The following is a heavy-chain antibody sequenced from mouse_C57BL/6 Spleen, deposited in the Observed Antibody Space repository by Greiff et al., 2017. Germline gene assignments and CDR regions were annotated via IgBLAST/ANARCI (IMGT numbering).Heavy chain of an antibody. Sequence: QVHVQQSGPELVKPGASVKISCKASGYAFSSSWMNWVKQRPGQGLEWIGRIYPGDGDTNYNGKFKGKATLTADKSSSTAYMQLSSLASEDSAVFSCADSSDMDCWGQGTSVTVSS. D-gene: IGHD1-1*01. CDR1: GYAFSSSW. CDR3: ADSSDMDC. J-gene: IGHJ4*01. CDR2: IYPGDGDT. V-gene: IGHV1-82*01.